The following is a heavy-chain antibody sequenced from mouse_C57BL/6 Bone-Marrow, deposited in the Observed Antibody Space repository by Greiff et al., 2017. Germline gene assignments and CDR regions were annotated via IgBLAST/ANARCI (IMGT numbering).Heavy chain of an antibody. CDR3: ARSSYYDYAMDY. D-gene: IGHD1-1*01. J-gene: IGHJ4*01. V-gene: IGHV5-17*01. CDR2: ISSGSSTI. CDR1: GFTFSDYG. Sequence: EVKVVESGGGLVKPGGSLKLSCAASGFTFSDYGMHWVRQAPEKGLEWVAYISSGSSTIYYADTVKGRFTISRDNAKNTLFLQMTSLRSEDTAMYYWARSSYYDYAMDYWGQGTSVTVSS.